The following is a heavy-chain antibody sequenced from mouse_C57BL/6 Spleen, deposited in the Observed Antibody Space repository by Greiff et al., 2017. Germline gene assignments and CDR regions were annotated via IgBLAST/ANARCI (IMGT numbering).Heavy chain of an antibody. CDR3: ARSSDYYGSSSFDY. V-gene: IGHV1-66*01. D-gene: IGHD1-1*01. Sequence: VKLVESGPELVKPGASVKISCKASGYSFTSYYIHWVKQRPGQGLEWIGWIYPGSGNTKYNEKFKGKATLTADTSSSTAYMQLSSLTSEDSAVYYCARSSDYYGSSSFDYWGQGTTLTVSS. CDR1: GYSFTSYY. CDR2: IYPGSGNT. J-gene: IGHJ2*01.